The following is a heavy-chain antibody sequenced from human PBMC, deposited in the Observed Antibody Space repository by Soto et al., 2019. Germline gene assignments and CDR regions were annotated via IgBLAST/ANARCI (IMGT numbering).Heavy chain of an antibody. Sequence: GGSLRLSCAASGFTFNTYGMHWVRQAPGKGLEWVALIAYDGSNKYYADSVKGRFTISRDNSKNTLYVQMNSLRAEDTAVYYCAKITFAGVIVGPFDFWGQGTLVTVSS. J-gene: IGHJ4*02. D-gene: IGHD3-16*02. CDR3: AKITFAGVIVGPFDF. CDR2: IAYDGSNK. V-gene: IGHV3-30*18. CDR1: GFTFNTYG.